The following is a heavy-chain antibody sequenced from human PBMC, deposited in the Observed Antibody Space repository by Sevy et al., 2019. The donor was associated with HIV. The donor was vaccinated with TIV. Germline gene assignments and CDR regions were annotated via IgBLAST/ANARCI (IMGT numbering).Heavy chain of an antibody. CDR2: IGGSGTST. V-gene: IGHV3-23*01. CDR3: AKRGNYDSRYWYFDL. Sequence: GGSLRLSCEASGFTFSCCAMTWVRQTPGKGLEWVSTIGGSGTSTFYADSVRGRFIISRDNSKNTLFLQMNSLRAEDTAVYFCAKRGNYDSRYWYFDLWGRGTWSPSPQ. CDR1: GFTFSCCA. D-gene: IGHD3-22*01. J-gene: IGHJ2*01.